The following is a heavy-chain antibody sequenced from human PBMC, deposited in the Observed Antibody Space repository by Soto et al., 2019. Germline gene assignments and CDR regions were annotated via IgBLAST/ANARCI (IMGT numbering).Heavy chain of an antibody. J-gene: IGHJ4*02. CDR2: ISGSGGST. CDR3: AKDLGDYFDY. Sequence: EVQLLESGGGLVQPGGSLRLSCAASGFIFSSYAMSWVRQTPGKGLEWVSAISGSGGSTYYADSLKGRFTISRDNSKNTLYLQMNSLRAEDTAVYYCAKDLGDYFDYWGQGTLVTVSS. CDR1: GFIFSSYA. V-gene: IGHV3-23*01.